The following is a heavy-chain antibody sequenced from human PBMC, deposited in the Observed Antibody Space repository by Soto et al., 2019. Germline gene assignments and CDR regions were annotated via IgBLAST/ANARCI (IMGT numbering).Heavy chain of an antibody. CDR1: VYSVTSSYYY. CDR2: MFYSGLT. J-gene: IGHJ6*02. Sequence: SATXSLTGSVAVYSVTSSYYYLSWIRQPPGKGLEWIGSMFYSGLTYYNPSLKSRVTLSFDTSKNQFSVRLNSVTAADTAVYYCATLRASTSRPYGIQLWGQGTTV. V-gene: IGHV4-39*01. D-gene: IGHD1-1*01. CDR3: ATLRASTSRPYGIQL.